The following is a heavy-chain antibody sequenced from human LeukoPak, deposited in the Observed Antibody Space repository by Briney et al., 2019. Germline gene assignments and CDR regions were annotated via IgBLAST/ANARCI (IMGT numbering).Heavy chain of an antibody. Sequence: PSETLSLTCTVSGYSISTGHYWGWIRQPPGKGLEWIGSVYEGETTYYNPSLKTRLTTSVDTSKNQFSLKLSSVTAADTAVYYCASNWSDFDYWGQGILVTVSS. D-gene: IGHD1-1*01. J-gene: IGHJ4*02. V-gene: IGHV4-38-2*02. CDR3: ASNWSDFDY. CDR1: GYSISTGHY. CDR2: VYEGETT.